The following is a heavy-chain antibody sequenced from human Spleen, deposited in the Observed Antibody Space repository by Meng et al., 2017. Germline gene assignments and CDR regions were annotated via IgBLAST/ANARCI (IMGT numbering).Heavy chain of an antibody. CDR3: ARKAGNCISTTCYSLDY. D-gene: IGHD2-2*01. CDR1: GGIFSNYV. CDR2: SNAVFGTT. J-gene: IGHJ4*02. Sequence: SVKVSCKALGGIFSNYVIGWVRQAPGQGLEWMGGSNAVFGTTNYAQKFQDRVTLTSDESTSTVYMEQTRPTSEDTAVYFCARKAGNCISTTCYSLDYWGQGTLVTVSS. V-gene: IGHV1-69*13.